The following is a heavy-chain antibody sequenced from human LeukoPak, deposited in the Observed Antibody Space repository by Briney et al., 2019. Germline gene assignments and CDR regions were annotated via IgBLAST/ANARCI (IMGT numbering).Heavy chain of an antibody. J-gene: IGHJ4*02. Sequence: PGGTLRLSCAASGFTFDDNAMHWVRQAPGKALEWVSVISGDGGSTYYADSVKGRFTISRDNSKNSLYLQMNSLRTEDTALYYCVKDIDDILTGYFEGVGFDYWGQGTLVTVSS. V-gene: IGHV3-43*02. D-gene: IGHD3-9*01. CDR3: VKDIDDILTGYFEGVGFDY. CDR2: ISGDGGST. CDR1: GFTFDDNA.